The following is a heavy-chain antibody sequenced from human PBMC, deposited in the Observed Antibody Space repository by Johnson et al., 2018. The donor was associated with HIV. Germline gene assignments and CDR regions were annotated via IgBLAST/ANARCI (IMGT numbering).Heavy chain of an antibody. Sequence: VQLVESGGGLVQPGGSLRLSCAASGFTFSRYWMDWVRQAPGKGLVWVSRIKSDGSSTAYADSVKGRFTISRDNSKNTLYLQMNSMRAEDTAVYYCAIIPPGGAGKGADAFDIWGQGTMVTVSS. D-gene: IGHD1-26*01. V-gene: IGHV3-74*02. CDR3: AIIPPGGAGKGADAFDI. CDR2: IKSDGSST. J-gene: IGHJ3*02. CDR1: GFTFSRYW.